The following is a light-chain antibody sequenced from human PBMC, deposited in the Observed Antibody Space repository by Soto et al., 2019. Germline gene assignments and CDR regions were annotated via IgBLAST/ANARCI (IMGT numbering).Light chain of an antibody. CDR3: QQYADWPPLT. CDR1: QSVSSN. CDR2: GAS. J-gene: IGKJ4*01. Sequence: EIVMTQSPATLSVSPGDRATLSCRASQSVSSNLAWYQQKPGQAPRLVIYGASTRATAIPARFRGSGSGTEFTLTISSLQSEDFAVYYCQQYADWPPLTFGGGTKVEIK. V-gene: IGKV3-15*01.